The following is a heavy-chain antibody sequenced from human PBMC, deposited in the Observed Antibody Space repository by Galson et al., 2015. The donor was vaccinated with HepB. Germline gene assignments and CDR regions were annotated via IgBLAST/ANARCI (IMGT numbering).Heavy chain of an antibody. CDR2: ISSSGSTI. CDR1: GFTFSDYY. D-gene: IGHD3-3*01. Sequence: SLRLSCAASGFTFSDYYMSWLRQAPGKGLEWVSYISSSGSTIYYADSVKGRFTISRDNAKNSLYLQMNSLRAEDTAVYYCARDQGDAIFGVVIVNWFDPWGQGTLVTVSS. V-gene: IGHV3-11*01. J-gene: IGHJ5*02. CDR3: ARDQGDAIFGVVIVNWFDP.